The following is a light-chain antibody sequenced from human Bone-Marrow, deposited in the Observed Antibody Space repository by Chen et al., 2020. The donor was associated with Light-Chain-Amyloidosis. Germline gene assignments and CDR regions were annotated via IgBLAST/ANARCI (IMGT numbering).Light chain of an antibody. CDR2: DDS. CDR3: QVWDRSSDRPV. CDR1: NIGSTS. V-gene: IGLV3-21*02. J-gene: IGLJ3*02. Sequence: SYVLTQPSDVPGARGQTATIDGGGNNIGSTSVHWYQQTPGQAPLLVVYDDSDRPSGIPERLSGSNSGNTATLTISRVEAGDEADYYCQVWDRSSDRPVFGGGTKLTVL.